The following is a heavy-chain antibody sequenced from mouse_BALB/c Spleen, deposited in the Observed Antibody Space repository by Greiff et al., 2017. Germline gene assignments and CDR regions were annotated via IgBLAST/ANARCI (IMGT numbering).Heavy chain of an antibody. V-gene: IGHV1-9*01. CDR2: ILPGSGST. CDR1: GYTFSSYW. J-gene: IGHJ1*01. CDR3: ARLLRLPPDWYFDV. D-gene: IGHD1-2*01. Sequence: QVQLQQSGAELMKPGASVKISCKATGYTFSSYWIEWVKQRPGHGLEWIGEILPGSGSTNYNEKFKGKATFTADTSSNTAYMQLSSLTSEDSAVYYCARLLRLPPDWYFDVWGAGTTVTVSS.